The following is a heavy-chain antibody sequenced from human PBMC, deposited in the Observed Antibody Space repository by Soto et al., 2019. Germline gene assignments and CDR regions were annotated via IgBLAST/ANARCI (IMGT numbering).Heavy chain of an antibody. CDR2: ISGSGGST. D-gene: IGHD3-9*01. V-gene: IGHV3-23*01. J-gene: IGHJ4*02. CDR1: GFTFSSYA. CDR3: AKDRLYYDILTGSPWYYFDY. Sequence: GGSLRLSCAASGFTFSSYAMSWVRQAPGKGLEWVSAISGSGGSTYYADSVKGRFTISRDNSKNTLYLQMNSLRAEDTAVYYCAKDRLYYDILTGSPWYYFDYWGQGTLVTVSS.